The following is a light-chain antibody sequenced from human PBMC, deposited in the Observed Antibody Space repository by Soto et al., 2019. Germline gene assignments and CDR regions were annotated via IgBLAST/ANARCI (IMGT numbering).Light chain of an antibody. CDR2: GAS. Sequence: EIVLTQSPGTLSLSPGERATLSCGASQSVSSNYLAWYQQKPGQGPRLLIYGASSRATAIPDRFSGSGSGTDFTITITRLEPEDFAVYYCQQYGTSPLTFGGGTKIEIK. V-gene: IGKV3-20*01. CDR3: QQYGTSPLT. CDR1: QSVSSNY. J-gene: IGKJ4*01.